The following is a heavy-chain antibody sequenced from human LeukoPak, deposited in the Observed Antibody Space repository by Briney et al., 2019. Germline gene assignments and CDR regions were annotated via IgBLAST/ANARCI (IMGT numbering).Heavy chain of an antibody. Sequence: GGTLRLSCAASGFTFSSYGMSWVRQAPGKGLEWVSSISGSVGTIYYADSVKGRFTISRDNSKNSLYLQMNSLRAEDTAVYYCAKDLELIAVAGPLDYWGQGTLVTVSS. CDR3: AKDLELIAVAGPLDY. CDR2: ISGSVGTI. D-gene: IGHD6-19*01. J-gene: IGHJ4*02. V-gene: IGHV3-23*01. CDR1: GFTFSSYG.